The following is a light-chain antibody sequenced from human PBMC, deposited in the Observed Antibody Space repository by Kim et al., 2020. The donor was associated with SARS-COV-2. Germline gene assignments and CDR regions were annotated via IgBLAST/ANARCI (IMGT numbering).Light chain of an antibody. Sequence: ELTQPPSASGTPGQRVTISCSGSSSNIGSNTVNWYQQLPGTAPKLLIYSNNQRPSGVPDRFSGSKSGTSASLAISGLQSEDEGDYYCAAWDDSLIGYVFGTGTKVTVL. CDR1: SSNIGSNT. J-gene: IGLJ1*01. V-gene: IGLV1-44*01. CDR3: AAWDDSLIGYV. CDR2: SNN.